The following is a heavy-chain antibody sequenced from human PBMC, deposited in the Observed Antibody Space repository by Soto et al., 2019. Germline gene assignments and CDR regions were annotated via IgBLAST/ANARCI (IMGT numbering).Heavy chain of an antibody. CDR1: GYTFTSYD. J-gene: IGHJ6*02. Sequence: QVQLVQSGAEVKKPGASVKVSCKASGYTFTSYDISWVRQATGQGLEWMGWMNPNSGNTGYAQKFQGRVTMTRHTSISTAYMELSSLRSEDPAVYSCARAREYYYGMDVWGPGTTVTASS. CDR2: MNPNSGNT. V-gene: IGHV1-8*01. CDR3: ARAREYYYGMDV.